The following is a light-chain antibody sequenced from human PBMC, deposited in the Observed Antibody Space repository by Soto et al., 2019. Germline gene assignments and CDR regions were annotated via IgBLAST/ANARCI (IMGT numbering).Light chain of an antibody. V-gene: IGKV3-20*01. CDR2: GAS. CDR3: QHYDSSPPGA. CDR1: QTVSSTY. J-gene: IGKJ2*01. Sequence: EIVLTQSPGTLSLSPGERATLSCRASQTVSSTYLAWYQQKPGQSPRLLIYGASSRATGIPDRFSGRGAGTDFTLTISRLEPEDFAVYYCQHYDSSPPGAFGQGTILEIK.